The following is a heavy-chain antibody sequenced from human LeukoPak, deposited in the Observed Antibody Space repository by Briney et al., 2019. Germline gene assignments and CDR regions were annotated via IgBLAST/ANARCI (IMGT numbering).Heavy chain of an antibody. J-gene: IGHJ5*02. CDR1: GGSISSSSYY. CDR3: ARYTYYYGSGSYSFDP. D-gene: IGHD3-10*01. V-gene: IGHV4-39*01. Sequence: PSETLSPTCTVSGGSISSSSYYWGWIRQPPGKGLEWIGSIYYSGSTYYNPSLKSRVTISVDTSKNQFSLKLSSVTAADTAVYYCARYTYYYGSGSYSFDPWGQGTLVTVSS. CDR2: IYYSGST.